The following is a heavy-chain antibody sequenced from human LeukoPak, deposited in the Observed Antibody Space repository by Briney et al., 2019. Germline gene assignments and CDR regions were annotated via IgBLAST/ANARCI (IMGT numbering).Heavy chain of an antibody. D-gene: IGHD5-18*01. CDR1: GFTFNNAC. CDR3: SAGTCKQLWLADY. J-gene: IGHJ4*02. V-gene: IGHV3-15*01. Sequence: GGSLRLSCAASGFTFNNACMRWVRQAPGKGLEWVGHIKGKTDGGTTGYAAPVQGRFTISRDDSKNTLFLQMNILNTANITVYYNSAGTCKQLWLADYWGQGTLVTVSS. CDR2: IKGKTDGGTT.